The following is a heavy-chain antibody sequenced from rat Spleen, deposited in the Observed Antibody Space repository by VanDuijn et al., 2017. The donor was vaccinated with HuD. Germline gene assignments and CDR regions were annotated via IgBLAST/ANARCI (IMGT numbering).Heavy chain of an antibody. Sequence: EVQLVETGGGLVQPGRSLKLSCVASGFTFSNYWMSWIRQAPVKGLEWVSSISADGVNTYYPDSVKGRFTTSRANSENTVYLQMNSLRSEDTATYYCAVAGYGYWGQGVMVTVSS. J-gene: IGHJ2*01. V-gene: IGHV5-58*01. CDR3: AVAGYGY. CDR1: GFTFSNYW. D-gene: IGHD1-7*01. CDR2: ISADGVNT.